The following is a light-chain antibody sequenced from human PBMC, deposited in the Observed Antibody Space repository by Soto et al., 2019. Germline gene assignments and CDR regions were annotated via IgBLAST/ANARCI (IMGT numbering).Light chain of an antibody. Sequence: DIQMTQSPSSLSASVGDRVTITCRASQSISNYLNWYQQKPGIAPKVLIYAASSLQSGVPLRFSGSGSGTDFTLTISSLQPEDFETYYCQQSYSTPYTFAQGTKVDIK. CDR2: AAS. CDR1: QSISNY. J-gene: IGKJ2*01. CDR3: QQSYSTPYT. V-gene: IGKV1-39*01.